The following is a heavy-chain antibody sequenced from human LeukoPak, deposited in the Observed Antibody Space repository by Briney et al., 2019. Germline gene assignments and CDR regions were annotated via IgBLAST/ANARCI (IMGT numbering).Heavy chain of an antibody. CDR3: ARFNDYRSHFDY. V-gene: IGHV4-34*01. J-gene: IGHJ4*02. CDR2: INHSGST. CDR1: GGSFSGYY. Sequence: SETLSLTCAVYGGSFSGYYWSWIRQPPGKGLEWIGEINHSGSTNYNPSLKSRVTISVDTSKNQFSLKLSSVTAADTAVYYCARFNDYRSHFDYWGPGTLGSVSS. D-gene: IGHD3-16*01.